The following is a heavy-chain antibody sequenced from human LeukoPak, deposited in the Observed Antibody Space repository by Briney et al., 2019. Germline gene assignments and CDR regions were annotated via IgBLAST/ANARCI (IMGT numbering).Heavy chain of an antibody. CDR2: ISGSGGST. J-gene: IGHJ6*02. D-gene: IGHD3-9*01. CDR1: GFTFSSYA. V-gene: IGHV3-23*01. Sequence: PSGGSLRLSCAASGFTFSSYAMSWVRQAPGKGLEWVSAISGSGGSTYYADSVKGRFTISRDNSKNTLYLQMNSLRAEDTAVYYCAAGEYFDWFTPPYYYYYGMDVWGQGTTVTVSS. CDR3: AAGEYFDWFTPPYYYYYGMDV.